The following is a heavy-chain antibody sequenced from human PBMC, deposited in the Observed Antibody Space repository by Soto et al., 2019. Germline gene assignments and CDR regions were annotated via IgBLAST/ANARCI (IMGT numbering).Heavy chain of an antibody. V-gene: IGHV2-5*02. Sequence: QITLKESGPTLVKPTQTLTLTCTFSGFSLSTSGVGVGWIRQPPGKALEWLALIYWDDDKRYSPSLKSRLTITKDTSKTQVVLTMTTMDPVDTATYYCAHSSLGELAPYWFDPGGQGTLVTVSS. CDR3: AHSSLGELAPYWFDP. CDR1: GFSLSTSGVG. J-gene: IGHJ5*02. D-gene: IGHD3-10*01. CDR2: IYWDDDK.